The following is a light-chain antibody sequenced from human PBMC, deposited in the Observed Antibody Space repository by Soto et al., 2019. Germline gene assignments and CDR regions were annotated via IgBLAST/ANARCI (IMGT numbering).Light chain of an antibody. Sequence: QSALTQPASVSGCPGQSITISCTGTSSDIGAYNFVSWYQQHPGKAPKLMISTVNSRPSGVSNRFSGSKSGNTASLTISGLQAEDEADYYCISYTTSGTLWVFGGGTKLTVL. CDR2: TVN. V-gene: IGLV2-14*01. CDR1: SSDIGAYNF. J-gene: IGLJ3*02. CDR3: ISYTTSGTLWV.